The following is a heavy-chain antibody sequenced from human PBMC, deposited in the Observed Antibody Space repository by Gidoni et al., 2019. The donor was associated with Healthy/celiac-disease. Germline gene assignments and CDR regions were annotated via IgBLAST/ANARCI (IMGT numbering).Heavy chain of an antibody. V-gene: IGHV3-30-3*01. CDR2: ISYDGSNK. CDR3: ASLVEMATISLVTYYGMDV. J-gene: IGHJ6*02. CDR1: GFTFSSYP. D-gene: IGHD5-12*01. Sequence: QVQLVESGGGVVQPGRSLRPSCAASGFTFSSYPMHWVRQAPGKGLEWVAVISYDGSNKYYADSVKGRFTISRDNSKNTLYLQMNSLRAEDTAVYYCASLVEMATISLVTYYGMDVWGQGTTVTVSS.